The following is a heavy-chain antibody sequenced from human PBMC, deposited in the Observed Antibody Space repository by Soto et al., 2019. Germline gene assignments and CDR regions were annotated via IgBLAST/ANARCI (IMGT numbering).Heavy chain of an antibody. Sequence: DSVKGSCKTSGYTFTSYDINWVRQATGQGLEWMGWMNPDSGNRGYAQKFQGRVTMTTDTSISTAYMELSGLRYDDTAMYYCAKGSWRGYRSDPTCKPIHYWGPATSAPVST. J-gene: IGHJ4*02. CDR1: GYTFTSYD. CDR3: AKGSWRGYRSDPTCKPIHY. V-gene: IGHV1-8*01. D-gene: IGHD2-15*01. CDR2: MNPDSGNR.